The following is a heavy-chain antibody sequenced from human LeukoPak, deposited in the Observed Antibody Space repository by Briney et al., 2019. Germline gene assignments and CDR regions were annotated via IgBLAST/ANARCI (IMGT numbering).Heavy chain of an antibody. CDR3: AKNRGGTYKYYMDV. J-gene: IGHJ6*03. Sequence: GGSLRLSCAASGSTFNNYAMSWVRQAPGMGLEWLSYVSGSGGATYYAASVKGRFTISRDNSKNTVYLQMGSLRAEDTAAYYCAKNRGGTYKYYMDVWGNGTTVTVSS. V-gene: IGHV3-23*01. CDR2: VSGSGGAT. CDR1: GSTFNNYA. D-gene: IGHD1-1*01.